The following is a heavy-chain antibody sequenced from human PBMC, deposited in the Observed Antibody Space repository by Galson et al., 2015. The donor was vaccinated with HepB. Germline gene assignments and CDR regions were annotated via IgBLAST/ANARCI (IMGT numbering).Heavy chain of an antibody. CDR2: ISGSGGST. CDR1: GFTFSSYA. CDR3: AKDSPLGYIYGIDY. Sequence: SLRLSCAASGFTFSSYAMSWVRQAPGKGLEWVSSISGSGGSTYYADSVKGRFTISRDNSRNTLYLQMNSLRAEDTAIYYCAKDSPLGYIYGIDYWGQGTLVTVSS. D-gene: IGHD5-18*01. V-gene: IGHV3-23*01. J-gene: IGHJ4*02.